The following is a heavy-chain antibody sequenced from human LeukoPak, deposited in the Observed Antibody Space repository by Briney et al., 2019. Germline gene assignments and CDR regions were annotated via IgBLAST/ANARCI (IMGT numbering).Heavy chain of an antibody. V-gene: IGHV1-69*13. D-gene: IGHD2-15*01. J-gene: IGHJ4*02. Sequence: SVKVSCTASGGTFSSYAISWVRQAPGQGLEWMGGIIPIFGTANYAQKFQGRVTITADESTSTAYMELSSLRSEDTAVYYCARAYCSGGSCYVFDYWGQGTLVTVSS. CDR1: GGTFSSYA. CDR2: IIPIFGTA. CDR3: ARAYCSGGSCYVFDY.